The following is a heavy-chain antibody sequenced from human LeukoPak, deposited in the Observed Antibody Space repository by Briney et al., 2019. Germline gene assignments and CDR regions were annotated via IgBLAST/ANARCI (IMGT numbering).Heavy chain of an antibody. CDR2: INHSGST. Sequence: PSETLSLTCAVYGGSFSGYYWSWIRQPLGKGLEWIGEINHSGSTNYNPSLKSRVTISVDTSKNQFSLKLSSVTAADTAVYYCAREEYYYDSSGLYLSWFDPWGQGTLVTVSS. J-gene: IGHJ5*02. CDR3: AREEYYYDSSGLYLSWFDP. V-gene: IGHV4-34*01. CDR1: GGSFSGYY. D-gene: IGHD3-22*01.